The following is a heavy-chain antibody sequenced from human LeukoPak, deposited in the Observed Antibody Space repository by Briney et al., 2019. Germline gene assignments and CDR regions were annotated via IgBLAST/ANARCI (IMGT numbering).Heavy chain of an antibody. CDR3: AREGVSYGYYYYYYMDV. D-gene: IGHD5-18*01. CDR2: ISSSSYI. CDR1: GFTFSSYS. Sequence: GGSLRLPCAASGFTFSSYSMNWVRQAPGKGLEWVSSISSSSYIYYADSVKGRFTISRDNAKNSLYLQMNSLRAEDTAVYYCAREGVSYGYYYYYYMDVWGKGTTVTVSS. J-gene: IGHJ6*03. V-gene: IGHV3-21*01.